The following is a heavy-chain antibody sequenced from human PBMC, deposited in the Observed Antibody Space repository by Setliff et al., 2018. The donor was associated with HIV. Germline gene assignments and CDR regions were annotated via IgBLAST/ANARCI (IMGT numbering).Heavy chain of an antibody. CDR2: LNPEANYI. CDR3: AKDGDYSNWDYDAFDI. CDR1: GLTFSTSW. D-gene: IGHD1-7*01. V-gene: IGHV3-74*01. J-gene: IGHJ3*02. Sequence: GGSLRLSCAASGLTFSTSWMQWVRQSPGEGLLWVARLNPEANYIHYADSVKGRVTISRDNSKNTVDLQMNSLRAEDTAVYYCAKDGDYSNWDYDAFDIWGQGTVVTVSS.